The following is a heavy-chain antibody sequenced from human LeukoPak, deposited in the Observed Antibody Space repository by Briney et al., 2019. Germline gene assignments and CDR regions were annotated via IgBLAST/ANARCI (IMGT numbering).Heavy chain of an antibody. V-gene: IGHV3-15*01. CDR2: IKSKTDGGTT. D-gene: IGHD6-13*01. CDR3: ITDSRASAGTYDY. J-gene: IGHJ4*02. Sequence: PGGSLRLSCAASGFTFSNAWMSWVRQAPGKGLEWVGRIKSKTDGGTTDYAAPVKGRFTISRDDSKNTLYLQMNSLKTEGTAVYYCITDSRASAGTYDYWGQGTLVTVSS. CDR1: GFTFSNAW.